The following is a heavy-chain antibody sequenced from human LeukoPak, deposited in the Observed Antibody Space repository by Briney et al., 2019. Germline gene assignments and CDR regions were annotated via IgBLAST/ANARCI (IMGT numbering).Heavy chain of an antibody. CDR3: ARGTTDYYDSSGYHAPVLNY. Sequence: GGSLRLSCAASGFTFSDYYMSWIRQAPGKGLEWVSYITSSGSTIYYTDSVKGRFTISRDNAKNSLYLQMNSLRAEDTAVYYCARGTTDYYDSSGYHAPVLNYWGQGTLVTVSS. CDR2: ITSSGSTI. CDR1: GFTFSDYY. D-gene: IGHD3-22*01. V-gene: IGHV3-11*01. J-gene: IGHJ4*02.